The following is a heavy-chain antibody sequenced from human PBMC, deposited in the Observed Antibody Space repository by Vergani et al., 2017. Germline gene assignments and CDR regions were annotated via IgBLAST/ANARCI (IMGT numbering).Heavy chain of an antibody. CDR2: IYTSGSN. J-gene: IGHJ4*02. D-gene: IGHD2-2*01. V-gene: IGHV4-38-2*02. Sequence: QVQLQESGPGLVKPSETLSLTCAVPGYSISSGYYWGWIRQPPGKGLEWIGSIYTSGSNNYNPSLMSRVSMSVDTSKNQFSLKLSSVTAADTAVYYCARDYCSSTSCFLDYWGQGTLVTVSS. CDR1: GYSISSGYY. CDR3: ARDYCSSTSCFLDY.